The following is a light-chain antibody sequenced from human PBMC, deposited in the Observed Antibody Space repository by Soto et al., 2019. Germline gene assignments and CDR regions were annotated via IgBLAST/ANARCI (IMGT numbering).Light chain of an antibody. CDR1: SSDVGGYNY. CDR3: RSYTSSSTVV. J-gene: IGLJ1*01. CDR2: DDS. V-gene: IGLV2-14*01. Sequence: SALTQPASVSGSPGQSITISCTGTSSDVGGYNYVSWYQQHPGKAPKLMIYDDSNRPSGVSNRFSGSKSGNTASLTISGLQAEDEADYYWRSYTSSSTVVFGTGTKVTVL.